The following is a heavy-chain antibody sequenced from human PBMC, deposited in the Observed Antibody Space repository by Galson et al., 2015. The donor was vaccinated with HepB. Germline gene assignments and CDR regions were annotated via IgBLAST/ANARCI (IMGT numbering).Heavy chain of an antibody. CDR3: ARVRQLGQGFHY. CDR1: GDSVSNNNVG. CDR2: TYYRSKFYN. V-gene: IGHV6-1*01. Sequence: CAISGDSVSNNNVGWTWIRQSPSRGLECLGRTYYRSKFYNDYAESVKSRITINPDTSKNQTSLQLNSVTPEETAVYYCARVRQLGQGFHYWGQGTLVTVSS. J-gene: IGHJ4*02. D-gene: IGHD3-10*01.